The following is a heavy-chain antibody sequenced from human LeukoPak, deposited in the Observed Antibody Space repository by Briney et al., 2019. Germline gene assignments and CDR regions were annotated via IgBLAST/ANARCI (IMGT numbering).Heavy chain of an antibody. J-gene: IGHJ4*02. CDR1: GGSISSSNW. Sequence: PSETLSLTCAVSGGSISSSNWWSWVRQPPGKGLEWIGEIYHSGSTNYNPSLKSRVTISVDKSKNQFSLKLSSVTAADTAVYYCARAEWELPTQNYFDYWGQGTLVTVSS. CDR3: ARAEWELPTQNYFDY. D-gene: IGHD1-26*01. V-gene: IGHV4-4*02. CDR2: IYHSGST.